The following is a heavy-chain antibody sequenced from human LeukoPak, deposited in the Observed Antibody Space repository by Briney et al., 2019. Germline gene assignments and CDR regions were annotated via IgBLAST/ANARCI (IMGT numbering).Heavy chain of an antibody. CDR2: IGSSSSYI. D-gene: IGHD1-26*01. V-gene: IGHV3-21*01. CDR3: ARDLKVGADAFDI. Sequence: GGSLRLSCAASGFTFSSYSMTWVRQAPGKGLEWVSSIGSSSSYIYYADSVKGRFTISRDNAKNSLYLQMNSLRAEDTAVYYCARDLKVGADAFDIWGQGTMVTVSS. J-gene: IGHJ3*02. CDR1: GFTFSSYS.